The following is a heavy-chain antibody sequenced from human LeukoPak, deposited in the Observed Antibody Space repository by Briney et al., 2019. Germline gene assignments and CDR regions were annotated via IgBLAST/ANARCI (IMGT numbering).Heavy chain of an antibody. CDR1: GGSISSYY. D-gene: IGHD6-19*01. Sequence: SETLSLTCSVSGGSISSYYWSWIRQPPGKGLEWIGYIYYTGSTKYNPYLESRVTISIETSKKQLSLKLRSVTAADTAVCYCAGFDSSGWYYFDYWGQGTLVTVSS. CDR2: IYYTGST. J-gene: IGHJ4*02. CDR3: AGFDSSGWYYFDY. V-gene: IGHV4-59*01.